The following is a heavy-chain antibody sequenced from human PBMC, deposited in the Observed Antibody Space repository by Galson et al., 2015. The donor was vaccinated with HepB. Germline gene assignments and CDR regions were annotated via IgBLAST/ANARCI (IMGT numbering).Heavy chain of an antibody. CDR3: ARGGYDFWSAYSPPEDPFDY. V-gene: IGHV3-30-3*01. CDR2: ISYDGGNK. Sequence: SLRLSCAASGFTFSTYVIHWVRQAPGKGLEWVAVISYDGGNKYYADSVKGRFTISRDNSKNTLYLQMNSLRAEDTAVYYCARGGYDFWSAYSPPEDPFDYWGQGTLVTVSS. D-gene: IGHD3-3*01. J-gene: IGHJ4*02. CDR1: GFTFSTYV.